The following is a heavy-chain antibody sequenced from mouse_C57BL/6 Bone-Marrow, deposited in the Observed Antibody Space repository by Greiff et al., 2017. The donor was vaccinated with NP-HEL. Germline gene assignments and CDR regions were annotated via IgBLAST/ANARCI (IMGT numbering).Heavy chain of an antibody. CDR1: GYTFTSYW. CDR2: IYPGNSDT. D-gene: IGHD1-1*01. Sequence: EVQLQQSGTVLARPGASVKMSCKTSGYTFTSYWMHWVKQRPGQGLEWIGAIYPGNSDTSYNQKFKGKATLTAVTSASTAYMELSSLTNEDSAVYYCTRTLYYYGSFNYWGQGTTLTVSS. CDR3: TRTLYYYGSFNY. V-gene: IGHV1-5*01. J-gene: IGHJ2*01.